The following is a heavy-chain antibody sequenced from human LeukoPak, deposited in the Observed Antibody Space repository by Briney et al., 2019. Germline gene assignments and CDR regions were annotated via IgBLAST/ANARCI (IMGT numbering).Heavy chain of an antibody. CDR3: ARDAGYCSSTSCYLRDRYYYYYMDV. D-gene: IGHD2-2*01. CDR1: GGTFSSYA. Sequence: SVKVSXKASGGTFSSYAISWVRQAPGQGLEWMGGIIPIFGTANYAQKFQGGVTITTDESTSTAYMELSSLRSEDTAVYYCARDAGYCSSTSCYLRDRYYYYYMDVWGKGTTVTVSS. J-gene: IGHJ6*03. V-gene: IGHV1-69*05. CDR2: IIPIFGTA.